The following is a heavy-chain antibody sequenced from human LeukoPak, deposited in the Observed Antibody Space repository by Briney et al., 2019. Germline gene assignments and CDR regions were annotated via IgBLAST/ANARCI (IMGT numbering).Heavy chain of an antibody. J-gene: IGHJ4*02. V-gene: IGHV3-7*01. CDR2: IKKTGSET. CDR1: GFIVSSNY. CDR3: AREDGYCSGGNCYSYFDS. D-gene: IGHD2-15*01. Sequence: GGSLRLSCVASGFIVSSNYMNWVRQAPGKGLEGVAYIKKTGSETYYVDSVNGRFTITRDNTRNSMFLQMYSLRAEDTAVYFCAREDGYCSGGNCYSYFDSWGQGTLVTVSS.